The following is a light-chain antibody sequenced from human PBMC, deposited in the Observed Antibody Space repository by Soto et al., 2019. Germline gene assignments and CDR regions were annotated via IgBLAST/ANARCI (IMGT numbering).Light chain of an antibody. CDR1: QSVISTY. CDR3: QQYRDSLGT. V-gene: IGKV3-20*01. CDR2: GAS. J-gene: IGKJ1*01. Sequence: EIVLTQSPGTPSFSPGERAPLSRTASQSVISTYLAWYQQKPGQAPRLLIYGASSRATGIPDRFSGSGSGTDFTLTISRLEPEDFAVYYCQQYRDSLGTFGQGTKVDIK.